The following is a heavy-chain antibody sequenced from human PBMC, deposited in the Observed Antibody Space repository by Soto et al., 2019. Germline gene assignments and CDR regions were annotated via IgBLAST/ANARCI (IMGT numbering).Heavy chain of an antibody. CDR1: GVTLRDYP. D-gene: IGHD6-19*01. J-gene: IGHJ5*01. Sequence: QVQLVQSGAEVKKPGSSVKVSCKASGVTLRDYPINWVRQAPGQGLEWMGGLLPIFGTTIYAKKFQGRLTIPADESTSTAYMELSDLRPEDTAICYCARGYFGYVTCNNWILKWLDPWGQGTLVTVSS. V-gene: IGHV1-69*01. CDR2: LLPIFGTT. CDR3: ARGYFGYVTCNNWILKWLDP.